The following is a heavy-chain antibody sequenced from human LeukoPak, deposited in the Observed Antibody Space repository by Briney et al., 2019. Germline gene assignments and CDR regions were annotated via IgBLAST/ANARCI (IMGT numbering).Heavy chain of an antibody. D-gene: IGHD2-2*01. CDR2: ISGNVGST. V-gene: IGHV3-23*01. CDR3: AKGGCTSTSCYFNC. CDR1: GFTFSSYA. Sequence: GSLRLSCAASGFTFSSYAMSWVRQAPGKGLEWVSSISGNVGSTDYADSVKGRFTISRGNSKNTLYLQMNSLRAEDTAVYYCAKGGCTSTSCYFNCWGQGTLVTVSS. J-gene: IGHJ4*02.